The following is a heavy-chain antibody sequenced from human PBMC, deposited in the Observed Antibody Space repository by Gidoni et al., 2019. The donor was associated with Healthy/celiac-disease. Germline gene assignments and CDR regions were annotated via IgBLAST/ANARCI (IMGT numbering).Heavy chain of an antibody. Sequence: EVQLVESGGGLVQPGRSLRLSCAASGFTFSSYSMNWVRQAPGKGLEWVSYISSSSSTIYYADSVKGRFTISRDNAKNSLYLQMNSLRAEDTAVYYCASVHCSGGSCYSLEDYWGQGTLVTVSS. CDR1: GFTFSSYS. V-gene: IGHV3-48*04. J-gene: IGHJ4*02. CDR3: ASVHCSGGSCYSLEDY. CDR2: ISSSSSTI. D-gene: IGHD2-15*01.